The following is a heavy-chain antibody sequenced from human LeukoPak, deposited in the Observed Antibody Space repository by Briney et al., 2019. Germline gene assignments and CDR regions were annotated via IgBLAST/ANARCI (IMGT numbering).Heavy chain of an antibody. Sequence: GGSLRLSCAASGFTFSSYAMHWVRQAPGKGLEWVAVISYDGSNKYYADSVKGRFTISRDNSKNTLYLQMNSLRAEDTAVYYCARTSITMIVVVVGGLDYWGQGTLVTVSS. CDR3: ARTSITMIVVVVGGLDY. CDR2: ISYDGSNK. CDR1: GFTFSSYA. V-gene: IGHV3-30*04. J-gene: IGHJ4*02. D-gene: IGHD3-22*01.